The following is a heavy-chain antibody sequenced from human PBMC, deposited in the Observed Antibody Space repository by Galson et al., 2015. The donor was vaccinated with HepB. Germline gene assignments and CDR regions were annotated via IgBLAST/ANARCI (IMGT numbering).Heavy chain of an antibody. CDR3: AKSRTSSWSHDALDV. CDR2: FSGTDGGT. CDR1: GFTFSRCA. D-gene: IGHD6-13*01. V-gene: IGHV3-23*01. J-gene: IGHJ3*01. Sequence: SLRLSCAASGFTFSRCAMTWVRQAPGKGLEWVSVFSGTDGGTGYADAVEGRFTISRDNSKNTLYLQMDSLRAEDTAVYYCAKSRTSSWSHDALDVWGQGTMVTV.